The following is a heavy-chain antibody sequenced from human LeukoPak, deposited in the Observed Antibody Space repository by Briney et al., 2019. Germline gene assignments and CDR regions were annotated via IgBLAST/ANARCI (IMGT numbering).Heavy chain of an antibody. CDR3: ARDAGYSYGIDY. CDR1: GGSVSSSSYY. CDR2: MYYNGST. V-gene: IGHV4-39*02. J-gene: IGHJ4*02. D-gene: IGHD5-18*01. Sequence: SETLSLTCTVSGGSVSSSSYYWGWIRQPPGKGLEWIGAMYYNGSTFYKPSLKSRVTISVDTSKNQVSLKVSSVTAADTAVYYCARDAGYSYGIDYWGQGTLVTVSS.